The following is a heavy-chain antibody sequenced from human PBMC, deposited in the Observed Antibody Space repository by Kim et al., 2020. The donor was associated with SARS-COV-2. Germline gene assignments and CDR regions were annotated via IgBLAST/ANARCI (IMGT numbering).Heavy chain of an antibody. CDR3: ARYSSPAVNHFQH. V-gene: IGHV4-59*01. CDR2: IYYSGST. J-gene: IGHJ1*01. Sequence: SETLSLTCTVSGGSISSYYWSWIRQPPGKGLEWIGYIYYSGSTNYNPSLKSRVTMSVDTSKNQFSLKLSSVTAADTAVYYCARYSSPAVNHFQHWGRGTLVTVSS. D-gene: IGHD2-2*01. CDR1: GGSISSYY.